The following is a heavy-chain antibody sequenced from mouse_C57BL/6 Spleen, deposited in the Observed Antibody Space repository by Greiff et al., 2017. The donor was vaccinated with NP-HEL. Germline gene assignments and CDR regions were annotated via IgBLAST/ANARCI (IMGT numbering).Heavy chain of an antibody. CDR2: INPNTGGT. Sequence: EVQLQQSGPELVKPGASVKMSCKASGYTFTDYNMHWVKQSHGKSLEWIGYINPNTGGTSYNQQFKGKATLTVNKSSSTAYMELRSLTSEDAAVYYCARDSGGTGAMDYWGQGTSVTVSS. D-gene: IGHD3-2*02. CDR3: ARDSGGTGAMDY. J-gene: IGHJ4*01. V-gene: IGHV1-22*01. CDR1: GYTFTDYN.